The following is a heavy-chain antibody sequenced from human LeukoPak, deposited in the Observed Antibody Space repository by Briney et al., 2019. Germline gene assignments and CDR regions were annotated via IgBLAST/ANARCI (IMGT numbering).Heavy chain of an antibody. J-gene: IGHJ3*02. CDR3: ARDQRYCGGDCYDAFDI. D-gene: IGHD2-21*02. CDR2: INTNTGNP. V-gene: IGHV7-4-1*02. Sequence: ASVKVSCKASGYTFTSYGISWVRQAPGQGLEWMGWINTNTGNPTYAQGFTGRFVFSLDTSVSTAYLQINSLKAEDTAVYYCARDQRYCGGDCYDAFDIWGQGTMVTVSS. CDR1: GYTFTSYG.